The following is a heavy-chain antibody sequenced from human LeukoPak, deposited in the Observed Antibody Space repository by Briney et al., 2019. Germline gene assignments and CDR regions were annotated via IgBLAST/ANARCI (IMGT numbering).Heavy chain of an antibody. CDR1: GGSFSGYY. V-gene: IGHV4-34*01. D-gene: IGHD2-2*01. J-gene: IGHJ5*02. CDR2: INHSGST. Sequence: PSETLSLTCGVYGGSFSGYYWSWIRQPPGKGLEWIGEINHSGSTNYNPSLKSRVTISVDTSKNQFSLKLSSVTAADTAVYYCARGEVVPDWTPWGQGTLVTVSS. CDR3: ARGEVVPDWTP.